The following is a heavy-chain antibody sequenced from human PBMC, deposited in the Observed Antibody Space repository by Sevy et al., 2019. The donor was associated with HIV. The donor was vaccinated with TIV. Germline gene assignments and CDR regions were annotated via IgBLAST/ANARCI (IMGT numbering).Heavy chain of an antibody. D-gene: IGHD3-16*01. CDR3: AKGQGYDYIWGNERSEYYFDY. CDR1: RFTFSTYD. J-gene: IGHJ4*02. Sequence: GGSLRLSCAASRFTFSTYDIHWVRQAPGKGLEWVAVISHDGSYQYYTDSVKGRFTISRDESKNKGYLQMNSLRADDSGLYYCAKGQGYDYIWGNERSEYYFDYWGQGTLVTVSS. V-gene: IGHV3-30*18. CDR2: ISHDGSYQ.